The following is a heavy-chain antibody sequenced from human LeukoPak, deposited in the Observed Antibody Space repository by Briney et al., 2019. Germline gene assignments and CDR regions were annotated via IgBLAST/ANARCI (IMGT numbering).Heavy chain of an antibody. CDR3: ARDAREVLLWFGEFFP. Sequence: ASVKVSCKASGYTFTSYGFSWVRQAPGQGLEWMGWISGYNGNTKYAQKFQGRVTLTTDTSTSTVYMELRSLRSDDTAVYYCARDAREVLLWFGEFFPWGQGTLVTVSS. CDR1: GYTFTSYG. D-gene: IGHD3-10*01. V-gene: IGHV1-18*01. CDR2: ISGYNGNT. J-gene: IGHJ5*02.